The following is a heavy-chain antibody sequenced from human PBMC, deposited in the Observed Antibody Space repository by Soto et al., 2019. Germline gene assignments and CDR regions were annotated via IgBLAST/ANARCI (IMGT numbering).Heavy chain of an antibody. J-gene: IGHJ5*02. CDR3: TRDASRDSSARGWFDP. D-gene: IGHD6-13*01. V-gene: IGHV3-21*01. CDR1: GFRFRTRA. Sequence: GGSLRLSCAASGFRFRTRAMNWVRQAPGKGLEWVSTISSNSAYIYYTDALRGRFTISRDNAKNSLHLQMNSLRAEDTAVYYCTRDASRDSSARGWFDPWGPGTLVTVSS. CDR2: ISSNSAYI.